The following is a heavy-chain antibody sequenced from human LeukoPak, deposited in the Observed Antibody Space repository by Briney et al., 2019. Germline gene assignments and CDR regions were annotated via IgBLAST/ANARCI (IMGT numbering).Heavy chain of an antibody. J-gene: IGHJ4*02. CDR3: ARDSSSCFDY. D-gene: IGHD6-13*01. CDR2: ISSSSSYI. Sequence: GGSPRLSCAASGFTFSSYSMNWVRQAPGKGLEWVSSISSSSSYIYYADSVKGRFTISRDNAKNSLYLQMNSLRAEDTAVYYCARDSSSCFDYWGQGTLVTVSS. V-gene: IGHV3-21*01. CDR1: GFTFSSYS.